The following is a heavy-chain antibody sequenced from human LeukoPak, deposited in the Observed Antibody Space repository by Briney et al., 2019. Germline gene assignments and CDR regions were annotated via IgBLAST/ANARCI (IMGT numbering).Heavy chain of an antibody. D-gene: IGHD3-3*01. CDR1: GFTFSSYW. Sequence: GGSLRLSCAASGFTFSSYWMSWVRQAPGKGLEGVANIKQDGSEKYYVDSVKGRCTISRDNAKNSLDLQMNSLRAEDTAVYYCARRYYDFWSGRLGAFDIWGQGTMVTVSS. CDR3: ARRYYDFWSGRLGAFDI. V-gene: IGHV3-7*01. J-gene: IGHJ3*02. CDR2: IKQDGSEK.